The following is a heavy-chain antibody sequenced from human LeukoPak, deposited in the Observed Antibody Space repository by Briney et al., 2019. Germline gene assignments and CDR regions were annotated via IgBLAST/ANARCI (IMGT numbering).Heavy chain of an antibody. CDR3: AKNWWWLRSQFDY. D-gene: IGHD2-8*02. CDR2: ISGSGGST. CDR1: GFTFTTYA. J-gene: IGHJ4*02. Sequence: GGSLRLSCAASGFTFTTYAMSWVRQAPGKGLEWVSAISGSGGSTFYADSVKGRFTISRDNSKNTLYLQMNSLRAEDTAVYYCAKNWWWLRSQFDYWGQGTLVTVSS. V-gene: IGHV3-23*01.